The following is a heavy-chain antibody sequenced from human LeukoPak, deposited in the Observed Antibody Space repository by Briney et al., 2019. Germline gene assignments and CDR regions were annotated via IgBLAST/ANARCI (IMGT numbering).Heavy chain of an antibody. V-gene: IGHV3-21*01. Sequence: GGSLRLSCAASGFTFSSYSMNWVRQAPGKGLEWVSSISSSSSYIYYADSVKGRFTISRDNAKNSLYLQMNSLRAEDTAVYYYARSTGAWTDAFDIWGQGTMVTVSS. CDR1: GFTFSSYS. CDR3: ARSTGAWTDAFDI. D-gene: IGHD2-8*02. J-gene: IGHJ3*02. CDR2: ISSSSSYI.